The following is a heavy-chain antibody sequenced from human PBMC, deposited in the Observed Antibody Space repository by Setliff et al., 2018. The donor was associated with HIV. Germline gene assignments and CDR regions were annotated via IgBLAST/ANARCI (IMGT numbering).Heavy chain of an antibody. CDR2: MNPNSGNT. J-gene: IGHJ4*02. V-gene: IGHV1-8*02. Sequence: ASVKVSCKTSGYNFNNYDINWVRQASGQGLEWVGWMNPNSGNTGFAQKFQGRLTMTRNTSINTAYMELRRLTSEDTAVYYCARLSGGMVPNYWGQGTLVTVSS. CDR3: ARLSGGMVPNY. D-gene: IGHD3-10*01. CDR1: GYNFNNYD.